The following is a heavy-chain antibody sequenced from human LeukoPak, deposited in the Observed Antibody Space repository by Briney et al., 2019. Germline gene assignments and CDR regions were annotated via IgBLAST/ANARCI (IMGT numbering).Heavy chain of an antibody. CDR1: GGSISSGGFY. CDR2: IYYSGST. D-gene: IGHD3-10*01. J-gene: IGHJ4*02. V-gene: IGHV4-30-4*01. Sequence: SETLSLTCTVSGGSISSGGFYWTWIRQPPGKGLEWIGYIYYSGSTHYNPSLKSRVTISVDTSKNQFSLKLSSVTAADTAVYYCARGPLLAPFDYWGQGTLVTVSS. CDR3: ARGPLLAPFDY.